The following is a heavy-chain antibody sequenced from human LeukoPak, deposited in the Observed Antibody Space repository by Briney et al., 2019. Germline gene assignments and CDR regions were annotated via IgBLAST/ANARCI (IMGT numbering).Heavy chain of an antibody. CDR2: ISSRSTNI. Sequence: PGGSLRLSCAASGFTFSSYAMTWVRQAPGKGLEGVSSISSRSTNIFYADSVKGRFTISRDNAKNSLYLQMNSLGAEDTAVYYCARDAQWLVPEGYFYYMDVWGKGTTVTVSS. CDR1: GFTFSSYA. CDR3: ARDAQWLVPEGYFYYMDV. J-gene: IGHJ6*03. V-gene: IGHV3-21*01. D-gene: IGHD6-19*01.